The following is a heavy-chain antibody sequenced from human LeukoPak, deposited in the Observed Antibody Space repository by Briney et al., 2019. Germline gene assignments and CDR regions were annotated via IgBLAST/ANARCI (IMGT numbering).Heavy chain of an antibody. CDR1: GYTFTSYY. J-gene: IGHJ5*02. CDR2: INPSGGST. Sequence: GASVKVSCKASGYTFTSYYMHWVRQAPGQGLEWMEIINPSGGSTSYAQKFQGRVTMTRDTSTSTVYMELSSLRSEDTAVYYCASLLAVAGTWFDPWGQGTLVTVSS. V-gene: IGHV1-46*01. D-gene: IGHD6-19*01. CDR3: ASLLAVAGTWFDP.